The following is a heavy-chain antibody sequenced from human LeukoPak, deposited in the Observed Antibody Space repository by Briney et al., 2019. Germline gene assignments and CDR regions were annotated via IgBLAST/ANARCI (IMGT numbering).Heavy chain of an antibody. J-gene: IGHJ4*02. V-gene: IGHV4-34*01. Sequence: SETLSLTCAVYGGSFSGYYWSWIRQPPGKGLEWIGEINHSGSTNYNPSLKRRVTISVDTSKNQFCLKLSSVTAADTAVYYCASVASQWLFDYWGQGTLVTVSS. CDR3: ASVASQWLFDY. CDR1: GGSFSGYY. CDR2: INHSGST. D-gene: IGHD6-19*01.